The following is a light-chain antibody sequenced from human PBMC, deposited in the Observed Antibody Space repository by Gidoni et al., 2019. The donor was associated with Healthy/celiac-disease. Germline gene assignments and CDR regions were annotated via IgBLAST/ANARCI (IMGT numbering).Light chain of an antibody. J-gene: IGKJ5*01. V-gene: IGKV3-20*01. Sequence: EIVFTQSPGTLSLSPGERATLSCRASQSVSSSYLAWYQQKPGQAPRLLIYGASSSATGIPDRFSGSGSGTDFTLTISRLEPEDFAVYYCQQYGSSTITFGQGTRLEIK. CDR1: QSVSSSY. CDR2: GAS. CDR3: QQYGSSTIT.